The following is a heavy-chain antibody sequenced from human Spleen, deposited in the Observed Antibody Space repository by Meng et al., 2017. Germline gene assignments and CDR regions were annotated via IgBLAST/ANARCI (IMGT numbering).Heavy chain of an antibody. CDR3: AARGGGVIY. Sequence: VQLVWSGGDLVQPVGPLRLSCAASGFTVSSYAMSWVRQAPGKGLEYVSTISSIVDSTYYVDSVRGRFTISRDNSKNTLYLQTNSLRADDTAVYYCAARGGGVIYLGQGTLVTVSS. D-gene: IGHD3-10*01. CDR1: GFTVSSYA. CDR2: ISSIVDST. V-gene: IGHV3-23*04. J-gene: IGHJ4*02.